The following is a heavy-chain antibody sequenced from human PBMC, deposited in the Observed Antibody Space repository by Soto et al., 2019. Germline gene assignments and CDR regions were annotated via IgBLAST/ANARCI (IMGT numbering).Heavy chain of an antibody. CDR1: GYTFTSYA. CDR3: ARQNDILTGYYQDYYYGMDV. Sequence: QVQLVQSGAEVKKPGASVKVSCKASGYTFTSYAMHWVRQAPGQRLEWMGWINAGNGNTKYSQKFQGRVTITRDTSASTAYMELSSLRSEDTAVYYCARQNDILTGYYQDYYYGMDVWGQGTTVTVSS. J-gene: IGHJ6*02. V-gene: IGHV1-3*01. D-gene: IGHD3-9*01. CDR2: INAGNGNT.